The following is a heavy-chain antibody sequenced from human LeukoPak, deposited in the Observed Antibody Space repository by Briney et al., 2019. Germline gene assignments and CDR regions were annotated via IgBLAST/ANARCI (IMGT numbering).Heavy chain of an antibody. V-gene: IGHV3-30*02. Sequence: PGGSLRLSCAASGFTFSSYGMHWVRQAPGKGLEWVAFIRYGGSNKYYADSVKGRFTISRDNSKNTLYLQMNSLRAEDTAVYYCAKDPSFRPGYFDYWGQGTLVTVSS. CDR3: AKDPSFRPGYFDY. J-gene: IGHJ4*02. CDR1: GFTFSSYG. CDR2: IRYGGSNK.